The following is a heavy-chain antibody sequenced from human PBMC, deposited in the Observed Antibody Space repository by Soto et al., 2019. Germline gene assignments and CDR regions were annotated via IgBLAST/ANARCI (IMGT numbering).Heavy chain of an antibody. CDR3: ARVKAQILSSGWYGGDDI. CDR1: GFTFSTYS. V-gene: IGHV3-23*01. J-gene: IGHJ3*02. Sequence: EVQLLESGGGLVQPGGSLRLSCAASGFTFSTYSMTWVRQAPGKGLEWVSTIRDSGHSTHYADSVRGRFAISSDNSEHTLFLQMNSLRAEDTAVYYCARVKAQILSSGWYGGDDIWGQGTMVTVSS. D-gene: IGHD6-19*01. CDR2: IRDSGHST.